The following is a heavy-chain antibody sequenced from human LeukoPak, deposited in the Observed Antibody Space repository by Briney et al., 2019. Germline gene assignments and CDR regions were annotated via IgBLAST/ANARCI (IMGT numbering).Heavy chain of an antibody. D-gene: IGHD1-26*01. V-gene: IGHV5-51*01. CDR2: IYPGDSDT. J-gene: IGHJ4*02. CDR1: GYTFAGYW. Sequence: GESLKISCKGSGYTFAGYWIGWVRQFPGKGPEYMGVIYPGDSDTRYTPSFEGQVTISADKSINTAYLHWSSLKASDSALYYCARLNVATVHSPLGYLGYWGQGTLVTVSS. CDR3: ARLNVATVHSPLGYLGY.